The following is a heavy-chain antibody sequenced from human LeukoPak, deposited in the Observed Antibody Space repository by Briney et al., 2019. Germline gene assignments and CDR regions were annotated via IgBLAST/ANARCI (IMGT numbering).Heavy chain of an antibody. CDR1: GYTFTSYD. D-gene: IGHD6-13*01. CDR3: ASGTEPRDGIADGMDV. J-gene: IGHJ6*02. Sequence: GASVKVSCKASGYTFTSYDINWVRQATGQGLEWMGWMNPNSGNTGYAQKFQGRVTMTRNTSISTAYMELSSLRSEDTAVYYCASGTEPRDGIADGMDVWGQGTTVTVSS. CDR2: MNPNSGNT. V-gene: IGHV1-8*01.